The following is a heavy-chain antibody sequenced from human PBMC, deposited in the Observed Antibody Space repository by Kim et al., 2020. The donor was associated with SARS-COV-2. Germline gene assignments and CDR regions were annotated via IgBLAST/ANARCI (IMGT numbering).Heavy chain of an antibody. Sequence: GGSLRLSCAASGFTFSTYAMTWVRQTPGKGLEWVSTIYGGGESTTYYADSVKGRFTISRDNSRNTLYLQMNTLRAEDTALFYCATSQIAAAGRTYWSFDLWGRGTLVTVSS. CDR1: GFTFSTYA. D-gene: IGHD6-13*01. J-gene: IGHJ2*01. CDR3: ATSQIAAAGRTYWSFDL. CDR2: IYGGGESTT. V-gene: IGHV3-23*01.